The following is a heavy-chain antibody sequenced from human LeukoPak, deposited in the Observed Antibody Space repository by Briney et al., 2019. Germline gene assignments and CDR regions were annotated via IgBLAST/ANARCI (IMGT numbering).Heavy chain of an antibody. J-gene: IGHJ6*03. CDR3: ARGASYYYMDV. CDR1: GFTVSSNY. V-gene: IGHV3-53*01. CDR2: IYSGGST. D-gene: IGHD4/OR15-4a*01. Sequence: PGGSLRLSCAASGFTVSSNYMSWVRQAPGKGLDWVSVIYSGGSTYYADSVKGRFTISRDNSKNTLYLQMNSLRAEDTAVYYCARGASYYYMDVWGKGTTVTVSS.